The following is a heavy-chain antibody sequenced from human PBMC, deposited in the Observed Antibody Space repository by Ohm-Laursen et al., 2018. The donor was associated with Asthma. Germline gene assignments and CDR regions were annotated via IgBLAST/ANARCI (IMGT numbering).Heavy chain of an antibody. V-gene: IGHV3-30*18. CDR1: GFTFNSYG. D-gene: IGHD6-13*01. J-gene: IGHJ4*02. CDR3: AKDVLGFVAAAQD. CDR2: ISFDGSNK. Sequence: SLRLSCAASGFTFNSYGIHWVRQAPGKGLEWVAVISFDGSNKYYADSVKGRFTISRDDSKNTLYLQMNSLRAEDTAIYYCAKDVLGFVAAAQDWGQGTLVTVSS.